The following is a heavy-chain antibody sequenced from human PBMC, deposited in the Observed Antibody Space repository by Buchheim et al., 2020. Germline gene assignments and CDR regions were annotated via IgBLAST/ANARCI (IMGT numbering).Heavy chain of an antibody. CDR3: AKDRIIIHRGPSPFDD. CDR2: ISYDGSNK. J-gene: IGHJ4*02. CDR1: GFTFSSYG. D-gene: IGHD3-10*01. Sequence: QVQLVESGGGVVQPGRSLRLSCAASGFTFSSYGMHWVRQAPGKGLEWVAVISYDGSNKYYVDSVKGRFTISKDNFKNTLYLEMSNLRVEDTAMYYCAKDRIIIHRGPSPFDDWGQGTL. V-gene: IGHV3-30*18.